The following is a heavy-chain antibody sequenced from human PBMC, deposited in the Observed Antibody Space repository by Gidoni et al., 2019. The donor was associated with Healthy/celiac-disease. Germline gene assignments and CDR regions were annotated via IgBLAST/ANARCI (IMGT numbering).Heavy chain of an antibody. CDR2: ISYDGSNK. Sequence: QVQLVESGGGVVQPGGSLRLSCAASGFTFSSYAMHWVRQAPGKGLEWVAVISYDGSNKYYADSVKGRFTISRDNSKNTLYLQMNSLRAEDTAVYYCARAALWFGELFWFDPWGQGTLVTVSS. V-gene: IGHV3-30-3*01. CDR1: GFTFSSYA. J-gene: IGHJ5*02. D-gene: IGHD3-10*01. CDR3: ARAALWFGELFWFDP.